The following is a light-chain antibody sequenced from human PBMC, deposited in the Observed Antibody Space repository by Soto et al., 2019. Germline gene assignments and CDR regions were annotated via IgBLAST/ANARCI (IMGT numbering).Light chain of an antibody. CDR3: QQYNNWPHT. CDR1: QNVRTF. Sequence: EVVLTQSPATLSLSPGERATLSCRASQNVRTFLDWYQQKPGQPPRLLIYGASNRATGIPARFSGSGSGTDFTLTISSLEPEDFAVYYCQQYNNWPHTFGGGTKVEIK. V-gene: IGKV3-11*01. CDR2: GAS. J-gene: IGKJ4*01.